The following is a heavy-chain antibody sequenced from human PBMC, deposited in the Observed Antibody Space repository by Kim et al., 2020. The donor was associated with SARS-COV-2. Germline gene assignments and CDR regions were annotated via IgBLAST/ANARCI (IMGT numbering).Heavy chain of an antibody. V-gene: IGHV3-23*01. CDR1: GFTFSSYA. Sequence: GGSLRLSCAASGFTFSSYAMSWVRQAPGKGLEWVSAISGSGGSTYYADSVKGRFTISRDNSKNTLYLQMNSLRAEDTAVYYCAKLSSSSGYYYYFDYWGQGTLVTVSS. CDR2: ISGSGGST. CDR3: AKLSSSSGYYYYFDY. D-gene: IGHD3-22*01. J-gene: IGHJ4*02.